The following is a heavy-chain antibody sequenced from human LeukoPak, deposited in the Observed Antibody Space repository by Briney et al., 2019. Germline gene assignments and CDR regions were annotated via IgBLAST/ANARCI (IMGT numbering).Heavy chain of an antibody. CDR2: INQDGSEK. CDR1: GFTFSSSW. Sequence: GGSLRLSCAVSGFTFSSSWMSWVRQARGEGLEWVANINQDGSEKYYLDSVKGRFTISRDNAKNSLYLHMNSLRAEDTAVYYCARRLGSGWFDPWGQGTLVTVSS. J-gene: IGHJ5*02. D-gene: IGHD3-10*01. CDR3: ARRLGSGWFDP. V-gene: IGHV3-7*01.